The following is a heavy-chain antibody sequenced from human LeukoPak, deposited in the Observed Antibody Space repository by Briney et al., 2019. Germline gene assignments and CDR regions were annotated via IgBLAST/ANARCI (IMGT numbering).Heavy chain of an antibody. V-gene: IGHV3-11*01. Sequence: GGSLRLSCAASGFTFSDYYMSWIRQAPGKGLEWVSYISSSGSTIYYADSVKGRFTISRDNAKNSLYLQMNSLRAEDTAVYYCARALAVVVPAAMAYWGQGTLVTVSS. J-gene: IGHJ4*02. CDR1: GFTFSDYY. CDR3: ARALAVVVPAAMAY. CDR2: ISSSGSTI. D-gene: IGHD2-2*01.